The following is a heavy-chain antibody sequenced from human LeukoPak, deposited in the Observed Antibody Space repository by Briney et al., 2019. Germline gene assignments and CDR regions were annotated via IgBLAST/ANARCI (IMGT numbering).Heavy chain of an antibody. Sequence: ASVKVSCKASGYTFTGYYMHWFRQAPGQGLEWMGWINPSSDGTKYAQMFQGRVTMTGDTSISTAYMELSRLRSDDTAVYYCARDRTTVTIFDYWGQGTLVTVSA. D-gene: IGHD4-17*01. CDR2: INPSSDGT. CDR1: GYTFTGYY. CDR3: ARDRTTVTIFDY. J-gene: IGHJ4*02. V-gene: IGHV1-2*02.